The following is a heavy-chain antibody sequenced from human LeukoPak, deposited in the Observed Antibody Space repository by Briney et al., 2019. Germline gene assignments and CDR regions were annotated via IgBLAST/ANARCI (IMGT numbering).Heavy chain of an antibody. J-gene: IGHJ4*02. V-gene: IGHV2-70*11. CDR3: ARIIVGATPFDY. CDR1: GFSLSTSGVG. D-gene: IGHD1-26*01. Sequence: SGPTLVNPTQTLTLTCTFSGFSLSTSGVGVGWIRQPPGKALEWLARIDWDDDKYYSTSLKTRLTISKDTSKNQVVLTMTNMDPVDTATYYCARIIVGATPFDYWGQGTLVTVSS. CDR2: IDWDDDK.